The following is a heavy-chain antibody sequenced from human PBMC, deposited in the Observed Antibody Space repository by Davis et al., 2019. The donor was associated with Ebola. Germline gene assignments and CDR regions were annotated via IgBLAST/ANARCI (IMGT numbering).Heavy chain of an antibody. CDR3: SRGGSSTWTTFEY. J-gene: IGHJ4*02. CDR2: IKNRADGGKT. Sequence: PGGSLRLSCAASGFTFSNAWMSWVRQAPGKGLEWVGRIKNRADGGKTDYAAPVKGRFSISRDDSKATVYLQMNSLRDEDTAVYYCSRGGSSTWTTFEYWGQGTLITVSS. D-gene: IGHD1-26*01. V-gene: IGHV3-15*01. CDR1: GFTFSNAW.